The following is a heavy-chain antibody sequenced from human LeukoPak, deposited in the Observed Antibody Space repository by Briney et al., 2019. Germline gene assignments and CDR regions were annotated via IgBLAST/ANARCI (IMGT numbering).Heavy chain of an antibody. J-gene: IGHJ3*02. CDR3: ARVEDLEAFDI. CDR2: IYSGGST. V-gene: IGHV3-53*01. Sequence: PGGSLRLSCAASGFTVSSNYMCWVRQAPGKGLEWVSVIYSGGSTYYADSVKGRFTISRDNSKNTLYLQMNSLRAEDTAVYYCARVEDLEAFDIWGQGTMVTVSS. CDR1: GFTVSSNY. D-gene: IGHD3-3*01.